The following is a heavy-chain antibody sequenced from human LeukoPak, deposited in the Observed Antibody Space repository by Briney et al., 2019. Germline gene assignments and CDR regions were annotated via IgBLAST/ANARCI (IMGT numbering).Heavy chain of an antibody. D-gene: IGHD2-15*01. CDR1: GGSISSGGYY. J-gene: IGHJ5*02. V-gene: IGHV4-31*03. Sequence: SETLSFTCTVSGGSISSGGYYWSWIRQHPGKGLEWIGNIYHSGTTYYNPSLQSRVSISVDTSKNQFSLKLSSVTAADTAVYYCARDGSFPGSLNNWLDPWGQGTLVTVSS. CDR2: IYHSGTT. CDR3: ARDGSFPGSLNNWLDP.